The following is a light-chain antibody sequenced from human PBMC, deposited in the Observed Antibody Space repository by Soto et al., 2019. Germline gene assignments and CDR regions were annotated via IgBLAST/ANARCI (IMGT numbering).Light chain of an antibody. V-gene: IGKV3-20*01. CDR1: QSISSSY. CDR3: QQYNEWPLT. J-gene: IGKJ4*01. CDR2: GAS. Sequence: EIVLTQSPGTLSLSPGEGATLSCRASQSISSSYLAWYQQRPGQAPRLFIYGASRRGTGIPDRFSGSGSGXXXXXXIXXXXXEDXAVYYCQQYNEWPLTFGGGTKVETK.